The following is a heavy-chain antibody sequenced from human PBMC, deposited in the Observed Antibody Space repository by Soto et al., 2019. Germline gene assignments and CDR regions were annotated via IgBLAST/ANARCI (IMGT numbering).Heavy chain of an antibody. D-gene: IGHD1-1*01. CDR1: GYTFRTYA. CDR3: ARGKGMEENYYYYGMDV. CDR2: INGGNGHT. Sequence: GASVKVSCKASGYTFRTYALHWGRQTPGQGLEWMGWINGGNGHTRYSQKFKDRVTISRDTPASTAYMELSGLRSEDTAVYYCARGKGMEENYYYYGMDVWGQGTTVTVSS. J-gene: IGHJ6*02. V-gene: IGHV1-3*01.